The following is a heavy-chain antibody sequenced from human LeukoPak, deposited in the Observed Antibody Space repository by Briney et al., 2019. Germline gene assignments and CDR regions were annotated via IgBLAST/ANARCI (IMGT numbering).Heavy chain of an antibody. CDR3: ARELPTGSYAPDY. D-gene: IGHD1-26*01. V-gene: IGHV3-21*01. J-gene: IGHJ4*02. CDR1: GVILSSYS. CDR2: ISRSSNSI. Sequence: PGGSLRLSCAASGVILSSYSMNWVRQAPGKGLEWVSYISRSSNSIHYGASVKGRFITSRDNAKNSLYLQMNSLRAEDTAVYYCARELPTGSYAPDYWGQGTLVTVSS.